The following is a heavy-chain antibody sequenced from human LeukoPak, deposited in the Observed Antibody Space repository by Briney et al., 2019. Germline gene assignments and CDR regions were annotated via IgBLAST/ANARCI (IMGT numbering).Heavy chain of an antibody. D-gene: IGHD3-3*01. V-gene: IGHV4-59*01. CDR1: GGSISSYY. Sequence: SETLSLTCTVSGGSISSYYWSWIRQPPGKGLEWIGCIYYSGSTNYNPSLKSRVTISVDTSKNQFSLKLSSVTAADTAVYYCARVTSAYDFWSGYYTGGSGAFDIWGQGTMVTVSS. CDR2: IYYSGST. CDR3: ARVTSAYDFWSGYYTGGSGAFDI. J-gene: IGHJ3*02.